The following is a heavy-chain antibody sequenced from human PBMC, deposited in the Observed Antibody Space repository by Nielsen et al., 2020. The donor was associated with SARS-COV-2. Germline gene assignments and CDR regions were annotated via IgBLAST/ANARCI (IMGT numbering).Heavy chain of an antibody. D-gene: IGHD1-14*01. Sequence: GGSLRLSCAASGFTFRSYAMHWVRQAPGKGLERVSTFSDNGGPTYHADSVKGRFTISRDNSNSTLFLQMNSLRVEDTALYYCAKGSDFTGFDSWGRGTLVTVSS. J-gene: IGHJ4*02. CDR2: FSDNGGPT. CDR3: AKGSDFTGFDS. V-gene: IGHV3-23*01. CDR1: GFTFRSYA.